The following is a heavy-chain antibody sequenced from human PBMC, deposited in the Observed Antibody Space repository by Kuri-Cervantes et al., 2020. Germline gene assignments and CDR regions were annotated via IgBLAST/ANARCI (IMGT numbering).Heavy chain of an antibody. CDR2: FSGIGGST. CDR1: GFTFSSYA. J-gene: IGHJ6*02. V-gene: IGHV3-23*01. D-gene: IGHD4-11*01. Sequence: GESLKISCAASGFTFSSYAMSWVRQVPGKVLEWVSAFSGIGGSTYSADSVKGRFTISRDNSKNTLYLQMNSLRAEDTAVYYFATISPMGSNYDGWDYYYGMDVWGQGTTVTVSS. CDR3: ATISPMGSNYDGWDYYYGMDV.